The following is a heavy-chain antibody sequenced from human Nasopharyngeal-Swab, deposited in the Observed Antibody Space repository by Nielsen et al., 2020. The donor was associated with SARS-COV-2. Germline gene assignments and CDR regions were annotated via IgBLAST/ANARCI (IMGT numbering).Heavy chain of an antibody. Sequence: ASVKVSCKASGYTFTGYYMHWVRQAPGQGLEWMGRINPNSGGTNYAQKFQGRVTMTRDTSISTAYMELSRLRSDDTAVYYCARGVVLSSTSYNWFDPWGQGTLVTVSS. CDR3: ARGVVLSSTSYNWFDP. CDR1: GYTFTGYY. CDR2: INPNSGGT. D-gene: IGHD2-2*01. J-gene: IGHJ5*02. V-gene: IGHV1-2*06.